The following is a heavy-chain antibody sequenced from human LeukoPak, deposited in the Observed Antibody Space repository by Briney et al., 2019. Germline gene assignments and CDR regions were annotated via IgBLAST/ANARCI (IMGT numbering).Heavy chain of an antibody. V-gene: IGHV4-59*08. CDR1: GGSISSYY. D-gene: IGHD2-21*02. Sequence: PSETLSLTCTVSGGSISSYYWSWIRQPPGKGLEWIGYIYYTGNTNYDPSLKSRVTISLDTSKNQFSLKLSSVTAADTAVYYCARRVVTAHWYFDLWGRGTLVTVSS. J-gene: IGHJ2*01. CDR2: IYYTGNT. CDR3: ARRVVTAHWYFDL.